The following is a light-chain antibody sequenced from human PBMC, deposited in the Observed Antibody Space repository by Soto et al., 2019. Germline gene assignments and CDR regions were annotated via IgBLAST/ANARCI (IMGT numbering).Light chain of an antibody. J-gene: IGKJ5*01. CDR1: QSVSSY. CDR3: QQRSNWPQIT. Sequence: EIVMTQSPATLSVSPGERATLSCRASQSVSSYLAWYQQKPGQAPRLLIYDASNRATDIPARFSGSGSGTDFTLTISNLEPEDFAVYYCQQRSNWPQITFGQGTRLEIK. V-gene: IGKV3-11*01. CDR2: DAS.